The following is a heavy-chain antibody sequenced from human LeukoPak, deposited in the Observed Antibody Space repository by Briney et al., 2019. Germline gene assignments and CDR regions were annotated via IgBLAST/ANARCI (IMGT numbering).Heavy chain of an antibody. J-gene: IGHJ4*02. V-gene: IGHV3-23*01. CDR3: AKGNAPYCRGGSCYPLDY. CDR1: GFTFSSYA. D-gene: IGHD2-15*01. CDR2: ISGSGGST. Sequence: GGSLRLSCAASGFTFSSYAMSWVRQAPGKGLEWVSAISGSGGSTYYADSVKGRFTISRDNSKNTLYLQMNSLRAEDTALYYCAKGNAPYCRGGSCYPLDYWGQGTLVTVSS.